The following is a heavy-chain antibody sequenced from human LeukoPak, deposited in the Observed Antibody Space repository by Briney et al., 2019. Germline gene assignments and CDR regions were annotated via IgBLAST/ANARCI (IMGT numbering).Heavy chain of an antibody. V-gene: IGHV1-2*02. CDR1: GYTFTGYY. Sequence: ASVMVSCKASGYTFTGYYMHWVRQAPGQGLEWMGWINPNSGGTNYAQKFQGRVTMTRDTSISTAYMELSRLRSGDTAVYYCARDLLLTYGMDVWGQGTTVTVSS. J-gene: IGHJ6*02. CDR2: INPNSGGT. CDR3: ARDLLLTYGMDV. D-gene: IGHD2-15*01.